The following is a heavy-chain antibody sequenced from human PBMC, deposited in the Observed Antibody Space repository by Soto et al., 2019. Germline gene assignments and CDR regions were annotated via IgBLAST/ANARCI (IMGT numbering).Heavy chain of an antibody. CDR1: GGSISNFY. V-gene: IGHV4-59*01. J-gene: IGHJ4*02. CDR2: ISYSGST. CDR3: ARGTSWQLPFDY. Sequence: SETLSLPCTVSGGSISNFYWSWIRQPPGKGLEWIGYISYSGSTDYNPSLKSRVTISGDTSKNQFSLKVSSVTAADTAVYYCARGTSWQLPFDYWGQGTLVTVSS. D-gene: IGHD6-13*01.